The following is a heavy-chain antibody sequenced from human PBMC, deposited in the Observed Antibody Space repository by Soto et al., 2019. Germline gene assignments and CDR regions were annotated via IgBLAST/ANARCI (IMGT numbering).Heavy chain of an antibody. V-gene: IGHV1-8*02. J-gene: IGHJ5*02. CDR1: GYTFTNND. D-gene: IGHD5-18*01. CDR2: MNPGSGDT. Sequence: ASVKVSCKASGYTFTNNDVSWVRQATGQGLEWMGWMNPGSGDTGYAQKFQGRVTMTRDISIATAYMELNSLTSEDTAIYYCARMESFGSLNWFDPWGQGTLVTVYS. CDR3: ARMESFGSLNWFDP.